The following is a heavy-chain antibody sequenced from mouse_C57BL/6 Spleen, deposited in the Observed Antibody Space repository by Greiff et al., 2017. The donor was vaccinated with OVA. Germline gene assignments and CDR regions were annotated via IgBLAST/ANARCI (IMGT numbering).Heavy chain of an antibody. D-gene: IGHD2-4*01. CDR2: INPSSGYT. CDR3: ARGSWDYERPSAY. J-gene: IGHJ3*01. CDR1: GYTFTSYW. Sequence: VKLMESGAELAKPGASVKLSCKASGYTFTSYWMHWVKQRPGQGLEWIGYINPSSGYTKYNQKFKDKATLTADKSSSTAYMQLSSLTYEDSAVYYCARGSWDYERPSAYWGQGTLVTVSA. V-gene: IGHV1-7*01.